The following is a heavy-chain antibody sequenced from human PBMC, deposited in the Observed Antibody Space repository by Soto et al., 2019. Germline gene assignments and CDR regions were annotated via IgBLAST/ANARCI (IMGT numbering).Heavy chain of an antibody. D-gene: IGHD2-21*02. CDR2: IGVFNGNT. V-gene: IGHV1-18*01. J-gene: IGHJ4*02. CDR3: ARVEYGDLIYVDY. CDR1: GYSFTNYG. Sequence: ASVKVSCKASGYSFTNYGITWVRQAPGQGLEWMGWIGVFNGNTDYDQKFRDRVAMTTDTSTTTAYLELRSLTSDDTAVYYCARVEYGDLIYVDYWGQGTLVTVSS.